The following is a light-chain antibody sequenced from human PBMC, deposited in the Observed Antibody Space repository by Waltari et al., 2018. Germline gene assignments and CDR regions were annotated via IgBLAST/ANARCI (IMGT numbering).Light chain of an antibody. J-gene: IGLJ1*01. CDR1: NLGTKG. Sequence: YVLTQPPSVSVAPGQTARITCGGNNLGTKGVPWYQQKPGQAPVLVVYDNTDRPSGIPERFSGSNSGNTATLTISRVEAGDEADYYCQVYSRYSDPYVFGSGTQVTVL. CDR2: DNT. V-gene: IGLV3-21*02. CDR3: QVYSRYSDPYV.